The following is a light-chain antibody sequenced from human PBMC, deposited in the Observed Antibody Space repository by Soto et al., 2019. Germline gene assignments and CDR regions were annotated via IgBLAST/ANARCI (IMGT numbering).Light chain of an antibody. V-gene: IGLV1-40*01. J-gene: IGLJ2*01. Sequence: QSVLTQPPLVSGAPGQRVTISCTGSGSNIGAGYDVHWYQQVPGTAPKLLIYDDFKRPSGVPDRFSGSKSGTSASLAITGLQAEDEADYYCQSYDGSLSGSIFGGGTKLTVL. CDR1: GSNIGAGYD. CDR2: DDF. CDR3: QSYDGSLSGSI.